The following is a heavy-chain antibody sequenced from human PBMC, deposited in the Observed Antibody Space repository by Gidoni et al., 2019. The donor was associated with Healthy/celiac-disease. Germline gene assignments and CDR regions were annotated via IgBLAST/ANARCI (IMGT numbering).Heavy chain of an antibody. J-gene: IGHJ3*02. CDR1: GGTFISYA. Sequence: VPLVQSGSEVKKPGYSVTVSCTASGGTFISYAISWLRQAPGQGLEWMGGIIPIFGTANYAQKFQGRVTITADESTSTAYMELSSLRSEDTAVYYCARAPWDDSSGYAFDIWGKGTMVTGSS. CDR2: IIPIFGTA. D-gene: IGHD3-22*01. V-gene: IGHV1-69*13. CDR3: ARAPWDDSSGYAFDI.